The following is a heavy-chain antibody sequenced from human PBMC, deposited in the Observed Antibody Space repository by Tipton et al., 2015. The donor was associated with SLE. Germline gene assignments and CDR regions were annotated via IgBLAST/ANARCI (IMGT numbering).Heavy chain of an antibody. Sequence: GLVKPSQTLSLTCGVNSGSFRGYYYSWIRQSPDTGLEWIGEINHEGTTHYNPSLQSRVTISIDTAKKQFSLKLNFVTAADTAVYYCARPYGGLSNHFDVWGPGTLVTVPS. V-gene: IGHV4-34*01. CDR2: INHEGTT. CDR1: SGSFRGYY. CDR3: ARPYGGLSNHFDV. D-gene: IGHD2-15*01. J-gene: IGHJ4*02.